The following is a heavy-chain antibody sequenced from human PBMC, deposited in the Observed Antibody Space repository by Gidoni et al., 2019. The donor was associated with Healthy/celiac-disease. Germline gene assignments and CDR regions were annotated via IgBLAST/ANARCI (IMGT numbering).Heavy chain of an antibody. J-gene: IGHJ5*02. CDR3: ARASGIAAAGQDVHNWFDP. CDR1: GYTFTGYY. Sequence: QVQLVQSGAEVKKPGASVKVSCKASGYTFTGYYMHWVRQAPGQGLEWMGWINPNSGGTNYAQKFQGRVTMTRDTSISTAYMELSRLRSDDTAVYYCARASGIAAAGQDVHNWFDPWGQGTLVTVSS. V-gene: IGHV1-2*02. CDR2: INPNSGGT. D-gene: IGHD6-13*01.